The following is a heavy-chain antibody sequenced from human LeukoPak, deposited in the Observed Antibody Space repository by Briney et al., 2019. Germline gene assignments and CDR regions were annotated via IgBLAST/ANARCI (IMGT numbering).Heavy chain of an antibody. CDR1: GYTFTGYY. Sequence: ASVKVSCTASGYTFTGYYMHWVRQAPGQGLEWMGWINPNSGGTNYAQKFQGWVTMTRDTSISTAYMELSRLRSDDTAVYYCATSYTVTTLYFDYWGQGTLVTVSS. CDR2: INPNSGGT. CDR3: ATSYTVTTLYFDY. D-gene: IGHD4-17*01. V-gene: IGHV1-2*04. J-gene: IGHJ4*02.